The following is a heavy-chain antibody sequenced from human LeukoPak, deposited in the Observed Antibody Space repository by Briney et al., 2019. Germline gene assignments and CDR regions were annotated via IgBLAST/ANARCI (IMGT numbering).Heavy chain of an antibody. CDR2: ICTSGTTI. CDR1: GFTFSNYE. Sequence: PGGSLRLSYAASGFTFSNYEMNWVRQAPGKGLEWGSLICTSGTTIYYADSVKSRFSISRENAQHSLYLQMNSLRAEDTAVYYCARSFDIWGQGTMVTVSS. J-gene: IGHJ3*02. V-gene: IGHV3-48*03. CDR3: ARSFDI.